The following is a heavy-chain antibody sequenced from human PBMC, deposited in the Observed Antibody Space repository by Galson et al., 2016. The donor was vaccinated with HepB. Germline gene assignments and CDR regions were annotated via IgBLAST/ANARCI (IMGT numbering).Heavy chain of an antibody. V-gene: IGHV4-34*01. J-gene: IGHJ4*02. CDR1: GGSFSGYY. CDR3: ARGGRKGLWGYYFDY. CDR2: INHSGST. Sequence: SETLSLTCAVYGGSFSGYYWSWIRQPPGKGLEWIGEINHSGSTNYNPSLKSRVTISVDTSKNQFSLKLSSLTAADTAVYFCARGGRKGLWGYYFDYWGQGTLVTVSS. D-gene: IGHD3-16*01.